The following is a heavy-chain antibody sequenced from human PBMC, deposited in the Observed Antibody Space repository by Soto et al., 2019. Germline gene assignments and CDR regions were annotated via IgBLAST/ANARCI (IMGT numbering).Heavy chain of an antibody. Sequence: QLQLQESGSGLVKPSQTLSLTCAVSGGSISSGGDSWSWIRQPPGKGLEWIGYIYHTGGTYYNPSLKSRVTISVDKSKNQFSLNLSSVTAADMAVYYCARERTAADFDYWGQGTLVTVSS. V-gene: IGHV4-30-2*01. D-gene: IGHD6-25*01. J-gene: IGHJ4*02. CDR1: GGSISSGGDS. CDR3: ARERTAADFDY. CDR2: IYHTGGT.